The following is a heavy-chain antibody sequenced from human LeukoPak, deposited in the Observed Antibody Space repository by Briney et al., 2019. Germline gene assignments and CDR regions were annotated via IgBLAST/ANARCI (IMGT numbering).Heavy chain of an antibody. Sequence: GGSLRLSCAASGFTFSSYAMTWVRQAPGKGLEWVSGISGSDGSTYYADSVKGRFTISRDNSRNTLYLQMNSLRAEDTAVYYCANLKAPRAKGWLPLFNWGQGTLVTVSS. CDR1: GFTFSSYA. J-gene: IGHJ4*02. D-gene: IGHD3-10*01. V-gene: IGHV3-23*01. CDR2: ISGSDGST. CDR3: ANLKAPRAKGWLPLFN.